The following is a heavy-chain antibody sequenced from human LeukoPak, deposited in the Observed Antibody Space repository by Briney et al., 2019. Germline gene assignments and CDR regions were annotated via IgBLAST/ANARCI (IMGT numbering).Heavy chain of an antibody. J-gene: IGHJ2*01. CDR3: ARSLIPGRWYFDL. D-gene: IGHD3-16*01. Sequence: GGSLRFSCAVSGLTFSSFPFHWVRQAPAKGLKWVAAISTDGSYKYHGDSVKGRFTISRDNPTNTLYLQMNGLRPDDTAVYYCARSLIPGRWYFDLWGRGTLVTVSS. CDR1: GLTFSSFP. CDR2: ISTDGSYK. V-gene: IGHV3-30*04.